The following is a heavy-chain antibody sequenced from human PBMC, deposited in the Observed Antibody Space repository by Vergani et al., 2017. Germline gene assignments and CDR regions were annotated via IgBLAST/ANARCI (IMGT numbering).Heavy chain of an antibody. J-gene: IGHJ5*02. CDR3: ATLGGACCGGDGYSNWLDP. V-gene: IGHV1-8*03. CDR2: MNPNSGNT. Sequence: QVQLVQSGAEVKKPGASMKVSCKASGYTFTSYDINWLRQATGQGLEWMGWMNPNSGNTGYAQKFQGRVTITRNTSISTAYMELSSLRSEDTAVYYCATLGGACCGGDGYSNWLDPWGKGTLVTVSS. D-gene: IGHD2-21*02. CDR1: GYTFTSYD.